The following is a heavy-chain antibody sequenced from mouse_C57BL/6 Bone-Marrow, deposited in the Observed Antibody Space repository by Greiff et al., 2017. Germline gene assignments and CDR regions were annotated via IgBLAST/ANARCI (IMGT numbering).Heavy chain of an antibody. Sequence: QVQLQQSGAELAKPGASVKLSCKASGYTFTSYWMHWVKQRPGQGLEWIGYINPSSGYTKYNQKFKDKATLTADKSSSTAYLQLSSLTHEDSAVYYCARLRLRRGYFGVWGTGTTVTVAS. J-gene: IGHJ1*03. CDR3: ARLRLRRGYFGV. V-gene: IGHV1-7*01. D-gene: IGHD2-4*01. CDR1: GYTFTSYW. CDR2: INPSSGYT.